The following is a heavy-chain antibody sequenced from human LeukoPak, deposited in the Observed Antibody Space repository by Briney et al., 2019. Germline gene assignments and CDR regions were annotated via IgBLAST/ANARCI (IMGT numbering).Heavy chain of an antibody. J-gene: IGHJ5*02. CDR2: ISHDGNTQ. CDR1: GFTFSNYI. V-gene: IGHV3-30*01. CDR3: ARDERPTGWSCNYFNP. D-gene: IGHD6-19*01. Sequence: SGRSLRLSCAASGFTFSNYIMHWVRLAPGKGPEWVAVISHDGNTQYYAGSVMGRFTISRDNSANTLYLQMNSLRPEDTATYYCARDERPTGWSCNYFNPWGQGTLVTVSS.